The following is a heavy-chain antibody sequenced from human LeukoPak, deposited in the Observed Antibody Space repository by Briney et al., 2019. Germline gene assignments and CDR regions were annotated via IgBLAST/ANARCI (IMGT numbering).Heavy chain of an antibody. Sequence: GGSLRLSCAASGFSFSSYWMNWVRQAPGKGLVWVAHINTDGRTTTYADSVKGRFTVARDNAKNTLYLEMNRLRVEDTAVYYCARDNAYMFDFWGQGTQVTVSS. CDR2: INTDGRTT. J-gene: IGHJ4*02. D-gene: IGHD4-11*01. CDR1: GFSFSSYW. CDR3: ARDNAYMFDF. V-gene: IGHV3-74*01.